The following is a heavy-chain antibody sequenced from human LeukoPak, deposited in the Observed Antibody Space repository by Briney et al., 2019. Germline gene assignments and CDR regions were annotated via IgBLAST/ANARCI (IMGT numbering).Heavy chain of an antibody. CDR3: ARDLYDYVWGSFVY. V-gene: IGHV3-33*08. D-gene: IGHD3-16*01. J-gene: IGHJ4*02. Sequence: GGSLRLSCVASGFTFNNYSMNWVRQAPGKGLEWVAVIWYDGSNKYYADSVKGRFTISRDNSKNTLYLQMNSLRAEDTAVYYCARDLYDYVWGSFVYWGQGTLVTVSS. CDR1: GFTFNNYS. CDR2: IWYDGSNK.